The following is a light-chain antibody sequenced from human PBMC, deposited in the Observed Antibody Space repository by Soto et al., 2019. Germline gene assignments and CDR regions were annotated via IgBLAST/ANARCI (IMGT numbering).Light chain of an antibody. CDR1: QGISNF. J-gene: IGKJ5*01. Sequence: DIQMTQSPSAMSASVGXXXXXXXRASQGISNFLAWFQQKPGKVPKRLIYAASSLQSGVPSRFSGSGSGTEFTLTISSLQPEDFAIYYCLQHSTYPITFGQGTRLEI. V-gene: IGKV1-17*03. CDR3: LQHSTYPIT. CDR2: AAS.